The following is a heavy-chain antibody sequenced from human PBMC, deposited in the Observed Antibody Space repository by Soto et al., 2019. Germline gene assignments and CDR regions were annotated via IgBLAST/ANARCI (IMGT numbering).Heavy chain of an antibody. CDR3: KYSQDLWGGHPPL. Sequence: EVQLVESGGGLVQPGGSLRLSCAASGFSITNTWMHWVRQAPGKGLEWVGRVKSKADGGTADYAAPVKGRFTVSRDDSKNTQYLQMNSLKMEDTAVYYCKYSQDLWGGHPPLWGQGTLVTVSS. D-gene: IGHD3-3*01. J-gene: IGHJ4*02. CDR1: GFSITNTW. V-gene: IGHV3-15*07. CDR2: VKSKADGGTA.